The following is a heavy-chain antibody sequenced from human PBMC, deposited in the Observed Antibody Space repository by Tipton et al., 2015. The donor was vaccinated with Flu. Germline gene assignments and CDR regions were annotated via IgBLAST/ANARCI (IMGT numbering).Heavy chain of an antibody. CDR2: FSGSGGIT. Sequence: SLRLSCAASGFTFSRYAMSWVRQAPGKGLEWVSAFSGSGGITYYADSVKGRFTISRDNSKNTVYLQMNSLRAEDTAIYYRAKVIPEIVAGLDYWGQGTLVTVSS. CDR1: GFTFSRYA. J-gene: IGHJ4*02. V-gene: IGHV3-23*01. D-gene: IGHD5-12*01. CDR3: AKVIPEIVAGLDY.